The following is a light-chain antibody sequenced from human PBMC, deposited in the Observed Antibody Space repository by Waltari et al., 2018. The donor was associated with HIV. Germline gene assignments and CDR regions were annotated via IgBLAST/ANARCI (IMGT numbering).Light chain of an antibody. Sequence: EIVLTQSPVTLSLSPGARGSLSCRASQSVSSSYLAWYQQKPGQAPRLLIYGASSRATGIPDRFSGSGYGTDFTLSISGLEPEDFAVYYCQHFGSSHLTFGGGTKVEIK. CDR1: QSVSSSY. CDR3: QHFGSSHLT. CDR2: GAS. J-gene: IGKJ4*01. V-gene: IGKV3-20*01.